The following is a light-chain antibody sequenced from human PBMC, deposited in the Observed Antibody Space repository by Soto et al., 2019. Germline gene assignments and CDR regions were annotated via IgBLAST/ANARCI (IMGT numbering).Light chain of an antibody. CDR3: PSYDSSLTGYA. Sequence: QSVLAQPPSVSGAPGQRVTISCTGSSSNIGAGYDVHGYQQLPGTAPKLLIYANTNRPSGVPDRFSGSKSGTSASLAITGLRAEDEADYYCPSYDSSLTGYAFGTANKVTV. CDR2: ANT. CDR1: SSNIGAGYD. J-gene: IGLJ1*01. V-gene: IGLV1-40*01.